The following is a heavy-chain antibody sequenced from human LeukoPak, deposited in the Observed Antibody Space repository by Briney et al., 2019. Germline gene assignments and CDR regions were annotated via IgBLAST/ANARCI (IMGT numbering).Heavy chain of an antibody. CDR2: ISSSGNTI. D-gene: IGHD3-16*01. CDR1: GFTFSDYY. V-gene: IGHV3-11*01. J-gene: IGHJ4*02. CDR3: ARFSAAYEGEGPFDY. Sequence: PGGSLRLSCAASGFTFSDYYMSWIRQAPGKGLEWVSYISSSGNTIYYADSVKGRFTISRDNAKNSLYLQMNSLRAEDTAVYYCARFSAAYEGEGPFDYWGQGTLVTVSS.